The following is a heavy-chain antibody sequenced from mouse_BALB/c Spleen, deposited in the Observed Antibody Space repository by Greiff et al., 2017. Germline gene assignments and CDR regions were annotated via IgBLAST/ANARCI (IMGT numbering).Heavy chain of an antibody. D-gene: IGHD1-2*01. CDR1: GFTFSSYA. J-gene: IGHJ4*01. Sequence: EVKLMESGGGLVKPGGSLKLSCAASGFTFSSYAMSWVRQSPEKRLEWVAEISSGGSYTYYPDTVTGRFTISRDNAKNTLYLEMSSLRSEDTAMYYCARDGNGSYAMDYWGQGTSVTVSS. CDR2: ISSGGSYT. CDR3: ARDGNGSYAMDY. V-gene: IGHV5-9-4*01.